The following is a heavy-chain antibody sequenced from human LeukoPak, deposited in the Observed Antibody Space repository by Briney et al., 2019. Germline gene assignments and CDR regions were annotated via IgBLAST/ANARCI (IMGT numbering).Heavy chain of an antibody. V-gene: IGHV1-2*02. D-gene: IGHD6-13*01. CDR2: INANSGGS. Sequence: ASVKVSCKASGYTFIDNYIHWLRQAPGQGPEWMGWINANSGGSNSVQKFQGRVTMTRDTSIGTAYMELSRLRSDDTAVYYCARAARLSSSWYFDSWGQGTLVTVSS. CDR3: ARAARLSSSWYFDS. CDR1: GYTFIDNY. J-gene: IGHJ4*02.